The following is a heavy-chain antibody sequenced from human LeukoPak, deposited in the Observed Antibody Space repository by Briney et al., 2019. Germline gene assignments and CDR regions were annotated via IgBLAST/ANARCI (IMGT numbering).Heavy chain of an antibody. V-gene: IGHV3-64*01. CDR1: GFAFSSYA. CDR2: ISSNGGST. J-gene: IGHJ3*02. CDR3: AKDLYEMYYDSSGNDAFDI. D-gene: IGHD3-22*01. Sequence: PGGSLRLSCAASGFAFSSYAMHWVRQAPGKGLEYVSAISSNGGSTYYANSVKGRFTISRDNSKNTLYLQMNSLRAEDTAVYYCAKDLYEMYYDSSGNDAFDIWGQGTMVTVSS.